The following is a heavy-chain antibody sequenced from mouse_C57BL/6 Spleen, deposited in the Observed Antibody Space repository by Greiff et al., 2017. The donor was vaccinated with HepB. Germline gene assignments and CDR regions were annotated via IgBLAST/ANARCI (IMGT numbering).Heavy chain of an antibody. D-gene: IGHD1-1*01. CDR2: IDPEDGDT. CDR3: TTPLCTTVVATEAY. CDR1: GFNIKDYY. J-gene: IGHJ3*01. V-gene: IGHV14-1*01. Sequence: EVQLQQSGAELVRPGASVKLSCTASGFNIKDYYMHWVKQRPEQGLEWIGRIDPEDGDTEYAPKFQGKATMTADTSSNTAYLQLSSLTSEDTAVYYCTTPLCTTVVATEAYWGQGTLVTVSA.